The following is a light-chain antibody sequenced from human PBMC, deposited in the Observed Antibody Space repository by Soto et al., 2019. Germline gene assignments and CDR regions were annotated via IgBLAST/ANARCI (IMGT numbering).Light chain of an antibody. Sequence: EIVLTQSPATLSLSPGERATLSCRASQNVNDYLAGYQQKPGQAPRLLIYDASNRAAGIPARFSGSGSGTDFTPTISSLEPEEVAVYYCQQRGNWPPATFGGGTRVEIK. CDR1: QNVNDY. J-gene: IGKJ4*01. CDR2: DAS. V-gene: IGKV3-11*01. CDR3: QQRGNWPPAT.